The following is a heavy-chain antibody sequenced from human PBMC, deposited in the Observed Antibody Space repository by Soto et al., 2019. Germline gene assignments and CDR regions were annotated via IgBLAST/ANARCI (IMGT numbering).Heavy chain of an antibody. V-gene: IGHV1-8*01. J-gene: IGHJ4*02. CDR3: ARGSPYCTNGVCYSY. Sequence: ASVKVSCKASGYTFTSYDINWVRQATGQGLEWMGWMNPNSGNTGYAQKFQGRVTMTRNTSLSTAYMELSSLRSEDTAVYYCARGSPYCTNGVCYSYWGQGTLVTVSS. CDR1: GYTFTSYD. D-gene: IGHD2-8*01. CDR2: MNPNSGNT.